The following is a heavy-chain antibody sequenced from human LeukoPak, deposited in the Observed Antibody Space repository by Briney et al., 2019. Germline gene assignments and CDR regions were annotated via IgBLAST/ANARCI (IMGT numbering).Heavy chain of an antibody. CDR3: AREDYGDYALDY. V-gene: IGHV3-33*01. CDR1: GFTFSRYG. D-gene: IGHD4-17*01. CDR2: IWYDGSNK. Sequence: PGVSLRLSCAASGFTFSRYGMQWVRQAPGKGLEWVAVIWYDGSNKYYADSVKGRFTISRDNSKNTLYLQMNSLRAEDTAVYYCAREDYGDYALDYWGQGTLVTVSS. J-gene: IGHJ4*02.